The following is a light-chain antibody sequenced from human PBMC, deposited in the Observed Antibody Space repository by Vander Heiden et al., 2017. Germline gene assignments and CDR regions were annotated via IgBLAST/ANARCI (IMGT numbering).Light chain of an antibody. J-gene: IGKJ4*01. V-gene: IGKV1-39*01. Sequence: DIPMTQSPSSLSASVGDRVTITCRASQSISSYLNWYQQKPGKAPKLLIYAAPSLQSGVPSRFSGSGSGTDFTLTISSLQPEDFATYYCQQSYSTPLTFGGGTKVEIK. CDR2: AAP. CDR1: QSISSY. CDR3: QQSYSTPLT.